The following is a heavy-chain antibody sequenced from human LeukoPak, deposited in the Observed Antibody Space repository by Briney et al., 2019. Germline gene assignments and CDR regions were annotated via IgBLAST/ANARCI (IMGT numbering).Heavy chain of an antibody. Sequence: ASVKVSCKSSGGTFGRHGISWVRKAPGQGLEWMGGIIPIFGITNYAQKFQDRVTITADESRNTAYMDMSSLEYDDTAIYYCARGVVVTAAEVAFDIWGQGTMLTVSS. V-gene: IGHV1-69*13. CDR3: ARGVVVTAAEVAFDI. D-gene: IGHD2-21*02. CDR1: GGTFGRHG. J-gene: IGHJ3*02. CDR2: IIPIFGIT.